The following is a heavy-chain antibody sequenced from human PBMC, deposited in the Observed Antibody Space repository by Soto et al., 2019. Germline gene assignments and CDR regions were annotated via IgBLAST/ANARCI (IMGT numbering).Heavy chain of an antibody. J-gene: IGHJ5*02. CDR1: GFSFSDYT. V-gene: IGHV3-30-3*01. Sequence: QVQLVESGGGVVQPGRSLRLSCVASGFSFSDYTMHWVRQAPGKGLEWVSLISFDESDKFYADSVRGRFTISRDISKNTPYLQMTSLRTEDTAVYFCARRGGGGNFLDLWGQGTLVTVSS. CDR3: ARRGGGGNFLDL. D-gene: IGHD2-21*02. CDR2: ISFDESDK.